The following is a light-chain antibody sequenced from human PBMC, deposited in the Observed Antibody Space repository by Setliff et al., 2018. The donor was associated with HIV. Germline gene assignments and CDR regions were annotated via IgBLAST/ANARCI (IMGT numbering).Light chain of an antibody. V-gene: IGLV2-14*03. Sequence: QSVLAQPASVSGSPGQSITISCTGTSGDIGGHNHVSWYQQHPGKAPQLMIYDVTSRPSGMSNRFSGSKSGNTASLNVSGLLPEDEADYFCSSYTGRGTWVFGGGTKVTVL. CDR1: SGDIGGHNH. CDR2: DVT. CDR3: SSYTGRGTWV. J-gene: IGLJ3*02.